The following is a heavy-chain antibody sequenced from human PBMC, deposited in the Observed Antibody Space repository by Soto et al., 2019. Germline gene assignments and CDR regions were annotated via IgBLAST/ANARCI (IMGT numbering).Heavy chain of an antibody. CDR2: IIPIFGKP. CDR3: TRADTVVLPAVHLTGYYYGMDV. CDR1: GGTFSRHA. J-gene: IGHJ6*02. D-gene: IGHD3-10*01. V-gene: IGHV1-69*13. Sequence: SVKVSCKASGGTFSRHAISWVRQAPGQRLEWMGGIIPIFGKPNYAQKFEGRVTITADESTKTAYMELSSLTSEDTAVYFCTRADTVVLPAVHLTGYYYGMDVWGQGTAVIASS.